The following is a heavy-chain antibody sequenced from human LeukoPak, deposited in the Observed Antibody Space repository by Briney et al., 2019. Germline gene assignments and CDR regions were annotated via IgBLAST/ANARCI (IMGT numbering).Heavy chain of an antibody. CDR3: ASGSLARGGSDY. J-gene: IGHJ4*02. CDR2: MNQDGSQK. CDR1: GFTVSSYW. D-gene: IGHD2-2*03. V-gene: IGHV3-7*01. Sequence: GGSLRLSCAASGFTVSSYWMSWVRQAPGRGLEWVANMNQDGSQKYYVDSVKDRFTISRDNAKNSLYLQMNSLRDEDTAVYDCASGSLARGGSDYWGQGTLVTVSS.